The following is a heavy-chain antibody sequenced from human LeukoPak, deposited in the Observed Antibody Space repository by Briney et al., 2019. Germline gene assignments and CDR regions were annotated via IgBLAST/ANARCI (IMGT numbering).Heavy chain of an antibody. D-gene: IGHD2-15*01. Sequence: GGSLRLSCAASGFSFSSYWMSWVRQAPGKGLEWVSYISSSGSTIYYADSVKGRFTISRDNAKNSLYLQMNSLRAEDTAVYYCARLEDDCSGGSCRSSLLDYWGQGTLVTVSS. CDR2: ISSSGSTI. V-gene: IGHV3-48*04. J-gene: IGHJ4*02. CDR3: ARLEDDCSGGSCRSSLLDY. CDR1: GFSFSSYW.